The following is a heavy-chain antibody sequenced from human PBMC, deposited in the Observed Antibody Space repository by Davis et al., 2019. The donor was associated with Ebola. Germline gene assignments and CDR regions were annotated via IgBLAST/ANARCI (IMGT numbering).Heavy chain of an antibody. Sequence: GESLKISCQASGYSFETHWIGWVRQMPGKGLEWMTHFHPGTSDIRYSPSFQGQVTISVDRSISTAYLQWSSLKASDTAMYFCTSQGHRGSYLIHDYWGQGTQVTVSS. CDR2: FHPGTSDI. CDR3: TSQGHRGSYLIHDY. CDR1: GYSFETHW. V-gene: IGHV5-51*01. J-gene: IGHJ4*02. D-gene: IGHD5-18*01.